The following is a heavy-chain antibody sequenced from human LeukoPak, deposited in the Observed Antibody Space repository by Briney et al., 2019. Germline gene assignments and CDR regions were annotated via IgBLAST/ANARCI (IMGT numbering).Heavy chain of an antibody. CDR2: IYPGDSDT. CDR3: ARHRYCSSTSCPYYYYGMDV. CDR1: GYSFTSYW. D-gene: IGHD2-2*01. V-gene: IGHV5-51*01. Sequence: HGESLKISCKGSGYSFTSYWIGWVRQMPGKGLEWMGIIYPGDSDTRYSPSFQGQVTISADKSISTAYLQWSSLKASDTAMYYCARHRYCSSTSCPYYYYGMDVWGQGTTVTVSS. J-gene: IGHJ6*02.